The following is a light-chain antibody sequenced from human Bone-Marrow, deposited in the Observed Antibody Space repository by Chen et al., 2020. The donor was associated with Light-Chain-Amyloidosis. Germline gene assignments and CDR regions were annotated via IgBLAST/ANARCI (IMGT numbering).Light chain of an antibody. CDR1: SGSIATNY. CDR3: QSYQGSSQGV. Sequence: NFMLTHPHSVSESPGKTVIISCTRSSGSIATNYVQWYQQRPGSSPTSVIYEDAQRPSGVPDRFSGSIDRSSNSASLTNSGLKTEDEADYYCQSYQGSSQGVFGGGTKLTVL. J-gene: IGLJ3*02. V-gene: IGLV6-57*01. CDR2: EDA.